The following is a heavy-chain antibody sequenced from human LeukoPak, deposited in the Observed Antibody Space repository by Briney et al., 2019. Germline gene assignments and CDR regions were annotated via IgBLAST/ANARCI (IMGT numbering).Heavy chain of an antibody. Sequence: ASAKVSCKTSGYTFTTFGITWVRQAPGQGLEWMGWISTYNGKTNYAQKFQGRVTMTTDTSTSTANMELRSLRSDDTAIYYCARTLMVQGLMGWFDPWGQGTLVTVSS. V-gene: IGHV1-18*01. CDR3: ARTLMVQGLMGWFDP. CDR1: GYTFTTFG. CDR2: ISTYNGKT. J-gene: IGHJ5*02. D-gene: IGHD3-10*01.